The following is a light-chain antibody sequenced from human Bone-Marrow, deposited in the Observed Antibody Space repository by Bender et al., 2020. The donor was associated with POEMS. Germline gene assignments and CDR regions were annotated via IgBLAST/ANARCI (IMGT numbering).Light chain of an antibody. CDR1: SSDVGGYNF. CDR2: EDH. Sequence: QSALTQPASVSGSPGQSITISCNGTSSDVGGYNFVSWYQQHPGKAPKLMIFEDHKRPSGVSNRFSASKSGNTASLTISGLQTEDEADYYCCSYAGSHILVFGGGTKLTVL. V-gene: IGLV2-23*01. CDR3: CSYAGSHILV. J-gene: IGLJ3*02.